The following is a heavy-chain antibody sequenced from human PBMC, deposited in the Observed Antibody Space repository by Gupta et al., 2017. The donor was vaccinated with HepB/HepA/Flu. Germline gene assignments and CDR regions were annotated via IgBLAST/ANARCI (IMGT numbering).Heavy chain of an antibody. J-gene: IGHJ3*02. CDR2: INHSGST. CDR3: ARSGYSGSYWNALDI. CDR1: GGSFSGSY. Sequence: QVQLQQWGAGLLKPSETLSLTCAVYGGSFSGSYWSWIRQPPGKGLEWIGEINHSGSTNYNPSLKSRVTISVDTSKNQFSLKLSSVTAADTAVYYCARSGYSGSYWNALDIWGQGTMVTVSS. V-gene: IGHV4-34*01. D-gene: IGHD1-26*01.